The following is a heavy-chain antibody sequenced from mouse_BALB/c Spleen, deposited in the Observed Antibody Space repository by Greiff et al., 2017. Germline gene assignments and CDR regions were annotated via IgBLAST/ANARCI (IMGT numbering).Heavy chain of an antibody. Sequence: QVQLQQSGAELARPGASVTMSCKASGYTFTSYTMHWVKQRPGQGLEWIGYINPSSGYTTYNQKFKDKATLTADKSSSTAYMQLRSLTSEDSAVYYCARKYPPYYAMDYWGQGTSVTVSS. CDR2: INPSSGYT. CDR3: ARKYPPYYAMDY. J-gene: IGHJ4*01. D-gene: IGHD5-1*01. V-gene: IGHV1-4*01. CDR1: GYTFTSYT.